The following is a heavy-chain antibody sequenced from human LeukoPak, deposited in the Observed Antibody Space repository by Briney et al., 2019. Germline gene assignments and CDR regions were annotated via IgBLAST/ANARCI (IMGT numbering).Heavy chain of an antibody. D-gene: IGHD3-10*01. Sequence: GGSLRLSCAASGFTVGTEYMNWVRQAPGKGLEWVSILYSGDDTYYADSVRGRFIVSRDSSKNTLYLHMSALRAEDTAVYYCARVGDHYHWYLDLWGRGTLVTVSS. CDR1: GFTVGTEY. V-gene: IGHV3-53*01. CDR2: LYSGDDT. J-gene: IGHJ2*01. CDR3: ARVGDHYHWYLDL.